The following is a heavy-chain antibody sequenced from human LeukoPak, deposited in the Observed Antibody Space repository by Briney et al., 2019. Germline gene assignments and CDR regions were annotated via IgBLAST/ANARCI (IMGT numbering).Heavy chain of an antibody. V-gene: IGHV4-39*01. J-gene: IGHJ4*02. CDR3: ARQNWAAAGTDFDY. D-gene: IGHD6-13*01. CDR2: IYYSGST. CDR1: GGSISSSSYY. Sequence: SETLSLTCTVSGGSISSSSYYWGWIRQPPGKGLEWIGSIYYSGSTYYNPSLKSRVTISVDTCKNQFSLKLSSVTAADTAVYYCARQNWAAAGTDFDYWGQGTLVTVSS.